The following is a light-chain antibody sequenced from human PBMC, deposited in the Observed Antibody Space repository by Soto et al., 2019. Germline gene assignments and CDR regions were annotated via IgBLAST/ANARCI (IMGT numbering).Light chain of an antibody. CDR1: QSVSSY. Sequence: EIVLTQSPATLSLSLGERATLSCRASQSVSSYLAWYQQKPGQAPRLLIYDASNRATGIPARFSGSGSGTDFTLTISSLEPEDFAVYYGQQRSNWPPITFGQGTRLEIK. CDR3: QQRSNWPPIT. V-gene: IGKV3-11*01. CDR2: DAS. J-gene: IGKJ5*01.